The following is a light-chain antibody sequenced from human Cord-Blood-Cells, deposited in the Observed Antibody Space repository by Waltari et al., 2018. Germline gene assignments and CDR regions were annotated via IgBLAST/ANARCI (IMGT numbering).Light chain of an antibody. V-gene: IGKV3-20*01. J-gene: IGKJ1*01. Sequence: EIVLTQSPGHRSLSPGERATLSCRASQSISSSYLAWYQQKPGQAPRLLIYGASSRATGIPDRFSGSVSGTDFTLTISRLEPEDFAVYYGQQYGSSPPWTFGQGTKGESK. CDR2: GAS. CDR3: QQYGSSPPWT. CDR1: QSISSSY.